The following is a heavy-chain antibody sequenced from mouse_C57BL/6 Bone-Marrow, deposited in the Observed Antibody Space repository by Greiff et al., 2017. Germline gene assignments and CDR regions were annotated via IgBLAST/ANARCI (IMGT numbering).Heavy chain of an antibody. CDR1: SYSITSGYY. D-gene: IGHD3-1*01. Sequence: EVQLQESGPGLVKPSQSLSLTCSVTSYSITSGYYWNWIRQFPGNKLEWMGYISYDGSNNYNPSLKNRISITRDTSKNQFFLKLNSVTTEDTATYYCARASLGDWFAYWGQGTLVTVSA. V-gene: IGHV3-6*01. CDR2: ISYDGSN. J-gene: IGHJ3*01. CDR3: ARASLGDWFAY.